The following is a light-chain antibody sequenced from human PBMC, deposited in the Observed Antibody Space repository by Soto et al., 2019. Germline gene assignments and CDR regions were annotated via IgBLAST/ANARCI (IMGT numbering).Light chain of an antibody. CDR2: EVS. CDR3: ISYTSITATVV. Sequence: QSALTQPASVSGSPGQSITISCTGTSSDVGGYDYVSWYQQHPGKAPKLMIYEVSYRPSGDSNRFSGSKSDNTASLTISGLQAEDEADYYCISYTSITATVVFGGGTKLTVL. J-gene: IGLJ2*01. V-gene: IGLV2-14*01. CDR1: SSDVGGYDY.